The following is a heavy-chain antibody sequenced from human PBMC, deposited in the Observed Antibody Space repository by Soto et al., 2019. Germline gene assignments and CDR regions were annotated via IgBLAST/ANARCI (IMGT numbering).Heavy chain of an antibody. CDR3: AKGYSSGWYEAIDY. D-gene: IGHD6-19*01. Sequence: GGSLRLSCAASGFTFSSYAMSWVRQAPGKGLEWVSGISGSGDNTYYADSVKGRFTISRDNSKNMLYLQMNSLRAEDTAVYYCAKGYSSGWYEAIDYWGKGTLVTVSS. CDR2: ISGSGDNT. J-gene: IGHJ4*02. CDR1: GFTFSSYA. V-gene: IGHV3-23*01.